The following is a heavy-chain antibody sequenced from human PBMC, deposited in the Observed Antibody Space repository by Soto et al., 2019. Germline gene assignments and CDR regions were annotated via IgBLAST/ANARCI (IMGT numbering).Heavy chain of an antibody. CDR3: AEEYGDYPGYEGFDA. CDR2: ISASSAKT. CDR1: GFSFTYYA. J-gene: IGHJ3*01. D-gene: IGHD4-17*01. Sequence: EVQLLESGGALVQPEGSLRLSCAASGFSFTYYAMSWVRLAPGKGLEWVASISASSAKTRYADSVQGRFIISRDNPKNTVSLQMNNLRVEDSATYYCAEEYGDYPGYEGFDAWGQGTVVNVSS. V-gene: IGHV3-23*01.